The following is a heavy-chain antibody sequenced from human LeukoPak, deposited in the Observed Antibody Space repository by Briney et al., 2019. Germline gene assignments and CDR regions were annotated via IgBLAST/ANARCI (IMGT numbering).Heavy chain of an antibody. V-gene: IGHV3-30*02. D-gene: IGHD6-19*01. J-gene: IGHJ4*02. Sequence: GGSLRLSCAASGFTFSSYGMHWVRQAPGKGLEWVAFIRYDGSNRYYADSVKGRFTISRDNSKNTLYLQMNSLRAEDTAVYYCARALPHSSGWGGFDYWGQGTLVTVSS. CDR1: GFTFSSYG. CDR2: IRYDGSNR. CDR3: ARALPHSSGWGGFDY.